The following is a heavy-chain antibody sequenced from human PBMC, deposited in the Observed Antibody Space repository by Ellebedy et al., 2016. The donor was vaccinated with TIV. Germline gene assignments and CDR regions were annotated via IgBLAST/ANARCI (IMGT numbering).Heavy chain of an antibody. CDR1: GFIFSDYA. Sequence: GGSLRLXCAASGFIFSDYAMTWVRQAPGKGLEWVATINDSGFSTYYADSVRGRFTISRDNSKTTLYLQMSSLRDDDTATYYCAKGTAAIGTPSRWFDPWGQGTLVTVSS. V-gene: IGHV3-23*01. J-gene: IGHJ5*02. D-gene: IGHD6-13*01. CDR3: AKGTAAIGTPSRWFDP. CDR2: INDSGFST.